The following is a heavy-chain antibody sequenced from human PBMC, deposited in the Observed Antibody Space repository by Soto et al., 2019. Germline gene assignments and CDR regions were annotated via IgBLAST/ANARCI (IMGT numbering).Heavy chain of an antibody. D-gene: IGHD4-4*01. CDR3: ARGPRGLYGNDY. Sequence: HSYRLRLTCAVCVGVVLGYHWSWIRKPPGKGLEWIGNIYYSGNTNYNPSLKSRVTISVDTSKNTLYLQMNSLRADDTAVYYCARGPRGLYGNDYWGQGALVTVSS. CDR2: IYYSGNT. V-gene: IGHV4-59*02. J-gene: IGHJ4*02. CDR1: VGVVLGYH.